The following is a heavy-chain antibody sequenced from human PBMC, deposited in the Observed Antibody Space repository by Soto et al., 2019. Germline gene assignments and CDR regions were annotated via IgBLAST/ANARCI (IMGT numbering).Heavy chain of an antibody. CDR1: GGPISSYY. CDR3: AKEGINYGMDV. J-gene: IGHJ6*02. D-gene: IGHD2-15*01. CDR2: IYYSGST. V-gene: IGHV4-59*01. Sequence: SETLSLTCTVSGGPISSYYWSWIRQPPGKGLEWIGYIYYSGSTNYNPSLKSRVTISVDTSKNQFSLKLSSVTAADTAVYYCAKEGINYGMDVWGQGTTVTVSS.